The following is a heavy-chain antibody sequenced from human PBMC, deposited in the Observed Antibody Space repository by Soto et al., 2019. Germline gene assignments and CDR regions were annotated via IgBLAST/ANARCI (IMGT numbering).Heavy chain of an antibody. CDR1: GGTFSGCC. Sequence: ETLRDTWAVYGGTFSGCCWSWSRQPPGKGLEWIGEINHSGSTNYNPSLKSRITISVDTSKNQFSLKLSSVTAADTAVYYCARGCRGPRLRYQRYYYSRMDVRGQGTTVT. J-gene: IGHJ6*02. CDR3: ARGCRGPRLRYQRYYYSRMDV. V-gene: IGHV4-34*01. D-gene: IGHD2-2*01. CDR2: INHSGST.